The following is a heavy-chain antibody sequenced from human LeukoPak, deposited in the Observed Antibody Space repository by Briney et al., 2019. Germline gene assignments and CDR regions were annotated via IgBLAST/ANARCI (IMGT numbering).Heavy chain of an antibody. Sequence: SSETLSLTCTVSGGSISSYYWSWIRQPPGKGLEWIGYIYTSGSTNYNPSLKSRVTISVDTSKNQFSLKLSSVTAADTAVYYCARGLRRGYCSSTSCPFDGMDVWGQGTTVTVSS. V-gene: IGHV4-4*09. CDR3: ARGLRRGYCSSTSCPFDGMDV. J-gene: IGHJ6*02. CDR2: IYTSGST. D-gene: IGHD2-2*01. CDR1: GGSISSYY.